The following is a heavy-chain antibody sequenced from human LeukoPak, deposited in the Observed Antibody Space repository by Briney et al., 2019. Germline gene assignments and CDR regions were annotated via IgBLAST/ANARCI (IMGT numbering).Heavy chain of an antibody. CDR3: ARDKVSGAWTGSLFDY. V-gene: IGHV3-7*01. D-gene: IGHD1-1*01. Sequence: PGGSLRLSCTTSGFTFSRYWMSWVRQAPGKGLEWVAHIAQDGSQKNYVDSVKGRITISRDNAKSSLYLQMNSLTAEDTAVYYCARDKVSGAWTGSLFDYWGQGSLVTVSS. CDR1: GFTFSRYW. CDR2: IAQDGSQK. J-gene: IGHJ4*02.